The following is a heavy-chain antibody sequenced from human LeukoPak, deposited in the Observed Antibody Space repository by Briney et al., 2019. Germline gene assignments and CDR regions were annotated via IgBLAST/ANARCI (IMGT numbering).Heavy chain of an antibody. J-gene: IGHJ4*02. CDR1: GFTFSSYS. Sequence: PGGSLRLSCAASGFTFSSYSMNWVRQAPGKGLEWVSYISSSSSTIYYADSVKGRFLISRDNSKNMLFLQMNSLIIEDTAVYYCARNSDYYDYSPQSVWGQGTLVIVS. V-gene: IGHV3-48*01. D-gene: IGHD3-22*01. CDR3: ARNSDYYDYSPQSV. CDR2: ISSSSSTI.